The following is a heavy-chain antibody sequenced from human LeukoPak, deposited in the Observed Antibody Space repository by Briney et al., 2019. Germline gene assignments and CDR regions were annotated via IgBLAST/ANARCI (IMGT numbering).Heavy chain of an antibody. CDR1: GFTFDDYA. V-gene: IGHV3-9*01. J-gene: IGHJ4*02. D-gene: IGHD2-2*01. Sequence: PGRSLRLSCAASGFTFDDYATHWVRQAPGKGLEWVSGISWNSGSIGYADSVKGRFTISRDNAKNSLYLQMNSLRAEDPALYYCAKDIGSSTSCPIAWGQGTLVTVPS. CDR3: AKDIGSSTSCPIA. CDR2: ISWNSGSI.